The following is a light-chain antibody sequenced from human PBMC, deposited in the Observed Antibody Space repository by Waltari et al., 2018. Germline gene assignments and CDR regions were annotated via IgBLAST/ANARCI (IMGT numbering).Light chain of an antibody. J-gene: IGKJ3*01. CDR3: QQVHSFPFT. Sequence: DIQMTQSPSSVSASMGDTVTISCRASQDILSWLAWFQQKPGTAPKLLIYGASNLKGGVPSRFSGSGSGTHFTLSISILHPEDFATYYCQQVHSFPFTFGPGTKVDLK. CDR1: QDILSW. V-gene: IGKV1-12*01. CDR2: GAS.